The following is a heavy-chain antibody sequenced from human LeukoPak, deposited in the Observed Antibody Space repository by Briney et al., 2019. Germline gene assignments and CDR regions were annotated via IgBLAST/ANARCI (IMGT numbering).Heavy chain of an antibody. D-gene: IGHD1-26*01. Sequence: PSETLSLTCAVYGGSFSGYYWSWIRQPPGKGLEWIGEINHSGSTNYNPSLKSRVTISVETSKNQFSLKLSSVTAADTAVYYCARNTIIVGATTAFDIRGQGTMVTVSS. CDR3: ARNTIIVGATTAFDI. J-gene: IGHJ3*02. CDR2: INHSGST. V-gene: IGHV4-34*01. CDR1: GGSFSGYY.